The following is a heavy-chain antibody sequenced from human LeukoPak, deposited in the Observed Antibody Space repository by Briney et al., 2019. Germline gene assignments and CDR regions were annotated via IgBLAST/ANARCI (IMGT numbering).Heavy chain of an antibody. Sequence: ASVKVSCKASGYTFASYYMHWVRQAPGQGLEWMGIINPSGGSTSYAQKFQGRVTMTRDTSTSTVYMELSSLRSEDTAVYYCAXDVSGYAFDYWGQGTLVTVSS. CDR1: GYTFASYY. CDR3: AXDVSGYAFDY. V-gene: IGHV1-46*01. J-gene: IGHJ4*02. D-gene: IGHD5-12*01. CDR2: INPSGGST.